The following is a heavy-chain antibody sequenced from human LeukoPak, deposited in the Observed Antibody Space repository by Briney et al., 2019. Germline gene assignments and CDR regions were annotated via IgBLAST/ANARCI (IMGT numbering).Heavy chain of an antibody. Sequence: GASVKVSCKASGYTFTSYGISWVRQAPGQGLEWMGWISAYNGNTNYAQKLQGRVTMTTDTSTSTAYMELRSLRSDDTAVYYCAYCITMVRGAHGAWFDPWGQGTLVTVSS. D-gene: IGHD3-10*01. CDR2: ISAYNGNT. J-gene: IGHJ5*02. CDR3: AYCITMVRGAHGAWFDP. V-gene: IGHV1-18*01. CDR1: GYTFTSYG.